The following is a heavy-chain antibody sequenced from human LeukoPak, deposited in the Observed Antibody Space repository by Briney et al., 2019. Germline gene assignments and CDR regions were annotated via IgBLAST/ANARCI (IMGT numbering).Heavy chain of an antibody. CDR1: GFTFSSYS. V-gene: IGHV3-21*04. D-gene: IGHD6-19*01. CDR2: ISSSSSYI. J-gene: IGHJ6*02. CDR3: ATSSGWYGREEGMDV. Sequence: GGSLRLSCAASGFTFSSYSMNWVRQAPGKGLEWVSSISSSSSYIYYADSVKGRFTISRDNSKNTLYLQMNSLRAEDTAVYYCATSSGWYGREEGMDVWGQGTTVTVSS.